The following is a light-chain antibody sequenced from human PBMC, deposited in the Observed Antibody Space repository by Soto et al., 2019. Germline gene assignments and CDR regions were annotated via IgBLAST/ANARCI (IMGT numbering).Light chain of an antibody. V-gene: IGLV2-14*01. J-gene: IGLJ3*02. CDR2: DVS. CDR1: SSDVGGYNY. CDR3: SSYTSSSTWV. Sequence: QFALTQHASVSGSPGQSIAISCTGTSSDVGGYNYVSWYQQHPGKTPNLMIYDVSNRPSGVSNRFSGSKSGNTASLTISGLQAEDEADYYCSSYTSSSTWVFGGGTKLTVL.